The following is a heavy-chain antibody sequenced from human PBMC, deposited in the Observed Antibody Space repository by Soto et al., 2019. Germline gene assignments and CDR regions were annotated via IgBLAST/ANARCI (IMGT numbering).Heavy chain of an antibody. J-gene: IGHJ4*02. V-gene: IGHV1-18*01. CDR1: GYAFTTYG. CDR2: ISAHNGNT. D-gene: IGHD1-1*01. CDR3: ARGRYGDY. Sequence: QVHLVQSGAEVKKPGASVKVSCKGSGYAFTTYGITWVRQAPGQGLEWMGWISAHNGNTNYAQKLQGRGTVNRDTSTSTAYMELRSLRSEDTAVYYCARGRYGDYWGQGALVTVSS.